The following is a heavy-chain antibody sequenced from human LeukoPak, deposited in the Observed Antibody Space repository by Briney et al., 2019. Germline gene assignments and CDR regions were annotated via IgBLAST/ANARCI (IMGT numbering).Heavy chain of an antibody. V-gene: IGHV1-24*01. CDR1: GYTLTELS. J-gene: IGHJ6*02. CDR3: AXXXXXXGHWGLDYYYGMDV. CDR2: FDPEDGET. D-gene: IGHD7-27*01. Sequence: ASVKVSCKVSGYTLTELSMHWVRQAPGKGLEWMGGFDPEDGETIYAQKLQGRVTMTEDTSTDTAYMELSSLRSEDTAVYYCAXXXXXXGHWGLDYYYGMDVWGQGTTVTVSS.